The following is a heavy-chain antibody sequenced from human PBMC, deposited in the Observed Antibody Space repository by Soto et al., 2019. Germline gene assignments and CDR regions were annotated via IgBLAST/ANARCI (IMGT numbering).Heavy chain of an antibody. CDR3: ARDLSSCSSARCYSLYYGVDV. CDR2: INSDGSRT. V-gene: IGHV3-74*01. CDR1: GFKFSRFW. Sequence: GGSLRLSCTASGFKFSRFWTHWVRQVPGRGLVWVSHINSDGSRTSYADSVKGRFTISRDNAKNTLYLQMNSLRAEDTAVYYCARDLSSCSSARCYSLYYGVDVWGQGTTVTVSS. D-gene: IGHD2-2*01. J-gene: IGHJ6*02.